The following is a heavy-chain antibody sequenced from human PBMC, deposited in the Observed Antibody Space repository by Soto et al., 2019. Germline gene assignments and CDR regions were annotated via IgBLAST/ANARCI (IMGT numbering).Heavy chain of an antibody. CDR2: IFDSGST. CDR3: ARDAQLSWHRWFDP. Sequence: QVQLQESGPGLLKPSETLSLTCTVSGDSISSYSWSWIRQPPGKGLEWIGYIFDSGSTNYNPSLKSRVTMSVDTSKNQFSLKVISVTAADTAVYYCARDAQLSWHRWFDPWGQGTLVTVSS. D-gene: IGHD3-10*01. J-gene: IGHJ5*02. CDR1: GDSISSYS. V-gene: IGHV4-59*01.